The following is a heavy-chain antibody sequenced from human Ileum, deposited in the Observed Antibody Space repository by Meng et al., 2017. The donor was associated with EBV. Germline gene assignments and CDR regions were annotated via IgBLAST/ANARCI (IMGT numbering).Heavy chain of an antibody. D-gene: IGHD2-8*01. CDR3: ARGVYGPTTRGREYFIH. Sequence: QGQLQQWGAGLWKPSETLSLTCGVYGGSFNGYYWTWIRQPPGKGLEWIGEINHSGSTNYNPSLKSRVIISVDTSKNQFSLNLSSVTAADTAVYYCARGVYGPTTRGREYFIHWGRGTLVTVSS. J-gene: IGHJ1*01. CDR2: INHSGST. CDR1: GGSFNGYY. V-gene: IGHV4-34*01.